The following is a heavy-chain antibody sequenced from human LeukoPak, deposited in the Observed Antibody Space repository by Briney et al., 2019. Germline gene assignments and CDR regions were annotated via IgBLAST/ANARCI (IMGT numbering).Heavy chain of an antibody. CDR2: IKQDGSEK. D-gene: IGHD6-13*01. CDR3: AREWQGGIAAAGTRIEDDC. J-gene: IGHJ4*02. CDR1: GFTFSSYA. V-gene: IGHV3-7*01. Sequence: GGSLRLSCAASGFTFSSYAMSWVRQAPGKGLEWVANIKQDGSEKNYVDSVKGRFTISRDNAENSLFLQMNSLRVEDTAVYYCAREWQGGIAAAGTRIEDDCWGQGTLVAVSS.